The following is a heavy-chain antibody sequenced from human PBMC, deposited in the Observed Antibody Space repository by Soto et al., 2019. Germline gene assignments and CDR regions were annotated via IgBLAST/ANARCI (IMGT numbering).Heavy chain of an antibody. CDR2: IIPIFGTA. V-gene: IGHV1-69*13. J-gene: IGHJ3*02. D-gene: IGHD3-10*01. Sequence: SVKVSCKASGGTFSSYAISWVRQAPGQGLEWMGGIIPIFGTANYAQKFQGRVTITADESTSTAYMELSSLRSEDTAVYYCARTITMVRGGNAFDIWRQGTMVTVSS. CDR1: GGTFSSYA. CDR3: ARTITMVRGGNAFDI.